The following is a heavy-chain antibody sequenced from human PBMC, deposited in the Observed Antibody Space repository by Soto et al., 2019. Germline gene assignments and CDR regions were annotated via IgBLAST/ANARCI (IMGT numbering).Heavy chain of an antibody. J-gene: IGHJ4*02. CDR2: IIPIIGTP. CDR1: GCTFRNHV. Sequence: GAAVKVSCKASGCTFRNHVFNWVRQAPGQGLEWMGGIIPIIGTPNYAQKFQGRVTITADASTNTVYLDVSSLRSQDTAVYYCARDLEFRDGNISHLDYWGQGTLVTVSS. D-gene: IGHD3-10*01. V-gene: IGHV1-69*13. CDR3: ARDLEFRDGNISHLDY.